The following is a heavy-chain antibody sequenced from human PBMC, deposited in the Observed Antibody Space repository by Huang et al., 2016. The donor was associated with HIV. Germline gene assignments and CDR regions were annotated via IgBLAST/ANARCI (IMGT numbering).Heavy chain of an antibody. V-gene: IGHV3-30*18. D-gene: IGHD1-26*01. CDR1: GFSCSTYG. J-gene: IGHJ4*02. CDR3: AKDGADEEWDIDY. Sequence: VQLVESGGGVVQPGRSLRLACAASGFSCSTYGLHWGRPAPGKGLEWVAVISYDGSNKYYAHSVKGRFTISRDTSENKVYLQMNSLRHEDTAVYYCAKDGADEEWDIDYWGQGTLVTVSS. CDR2: ISYDGSNK.